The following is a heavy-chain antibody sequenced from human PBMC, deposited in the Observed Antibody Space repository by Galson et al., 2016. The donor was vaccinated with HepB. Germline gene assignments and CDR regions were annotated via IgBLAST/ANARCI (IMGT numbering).Heavy chain of an antibody. CDR2: IRSKTYYGTA. V-gene: IGHV3-49*03. Sequence: SLRLSCAASGFTFGDYPMTWFRQAPGKGLEWVGFIRSKTYYGTAEYAASVEGRFTISRADSKRIAYLQMDSPKPEDSAVYYCARGYTNTWYVAGFDYWGQGTLVTVSS. D-gene: IGHD6-13*01. CDR3: ARGYTNTWYVAGFDY. CDR1: GFTFGDYP. J-gene: IGHJ4*02.